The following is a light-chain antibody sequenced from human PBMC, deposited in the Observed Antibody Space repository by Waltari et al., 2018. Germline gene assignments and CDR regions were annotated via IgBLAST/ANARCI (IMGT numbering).Light chain of an antibody. CDR1: RNVDTNY. CDR3: TQLGGVPMYT. CDR2: KTT. Sequence: EVVLTQSPVTLSLSPGERATLSCRASRNVDTNYFAWYQQKPGQSPRLLLSKTTTRSAGVSNRFSGSGSGTDFILNIDMVEPGDSAAYFCTQLGGVPMYTFVQGTRLEI. J-gene: IGKJ2*01. V-gene: IGKV3-20*01.